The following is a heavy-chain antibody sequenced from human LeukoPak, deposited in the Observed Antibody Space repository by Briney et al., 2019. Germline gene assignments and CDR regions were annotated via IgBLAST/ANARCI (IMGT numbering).Heavy chain of an antibody. V-gene: IGHV1-2*02. CDR1: GHTFTGYY. CDR3: ATQKYSSGWSFDY. Sequence: ASVKVSCKASGHTFTGYYMHWVRQAPGQGLEWMGWINPNSGGTNYAQKFQGRVTMTRDTSISTAYMELSRLRSDDTAVYYCATQKYSSGWSFDYWGQGTLVTVSS. CDR2: INPNSGGT. J-gene: IGHJ4*02. D-gene: IGHD6-19*01.